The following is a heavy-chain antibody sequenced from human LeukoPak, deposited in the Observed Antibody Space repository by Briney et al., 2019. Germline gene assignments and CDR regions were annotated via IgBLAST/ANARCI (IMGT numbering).Heavy chain of an antibody. Sequence: PSETLSLTCTASGGSISSRSYFWGWIRQPPGKGLEWIGSIFYSGTTYYKPSLKSRVTISVDTSKNQFSLKLSSVTAADTAVYYCAREDTVTNGQVDYWGQGTLVTVSS. J-gene: IGHJ4*02. CDR1: GGSISSRSYF. D-gene: IGHD4-17*01. CDR3: AREDTVTNGQVDY. CDR2: IFYSGTT. V-gene: IGHV4-39*02.